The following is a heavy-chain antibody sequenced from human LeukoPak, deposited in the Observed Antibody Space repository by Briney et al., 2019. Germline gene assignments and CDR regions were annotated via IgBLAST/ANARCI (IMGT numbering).Heavy chain of an antibody. CDR1: GGSISSSSYY. V-gene: IGHV4-39*07. CDR2: IYYSGST. D-gene: IGHD5-18*01. CDR3: ARFIRGYNYGSLDY. J-gene: IGHJ4*02. Sequence: SETLSLTCTVSGGSISSSSYYWGWIRQPPGKGLEWIGNIYYSGSTYYNPSLKSRVTISVDTSKNQFSLKLSSVTAADTAVYYCARFIRGYNYGSLDYRGQGTLVTVSS.